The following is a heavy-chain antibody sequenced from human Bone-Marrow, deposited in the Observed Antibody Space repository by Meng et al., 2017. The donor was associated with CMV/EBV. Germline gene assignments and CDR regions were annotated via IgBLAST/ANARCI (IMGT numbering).Heavy chain of an antibody. D-gene: IGHD5-18*01. Sequence: CKAFGGTFSSYAISWVRQAPGQGLEWMGGIIPIFGTANYAQKFQGRVTITTDESTSTAYMELSSLRSEDTAVYYCARGDTAMVYFDYWGQGTLVTVSS. CDR1: GGTFSSYA. V-gene: IGHV1-69*05. CDR3: ARGDTAMVYFDY. J-gene: IGHJ4*02. CDR2: IIPIFGTA.